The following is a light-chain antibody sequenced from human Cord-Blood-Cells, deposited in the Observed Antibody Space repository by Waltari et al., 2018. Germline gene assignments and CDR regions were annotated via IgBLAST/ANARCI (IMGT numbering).Light chain of an antibody. Sequence: QSALTQPASVSRSPGPSITIPCTGTSPDSASYTLVSRYQPHPGKPPKLMIYEGSKRPSGFSNRFSGSKSGNTASLTISGLQAEDEADYYCCSYAGSSTFVVFGGGTKLTVL. V-gene: IGLV2-23*03. CDR1: SPDSASYTL. CDR2: EGS. J-gene: IGLJ2*01. CDR3: CSYAGSSTFVV.